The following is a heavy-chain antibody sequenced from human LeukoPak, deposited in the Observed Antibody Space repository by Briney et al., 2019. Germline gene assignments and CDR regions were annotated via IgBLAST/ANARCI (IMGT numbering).Heavy chain of an antibody. CDR2: LRFDGSNK. CDR1: GFTFSSYG. V-gene: IGHV3-30*02. Sequence: GGSLRLSCVASGFTFSSYGMDWVRQPPGKGLEWVAFLRFDGSNKYYADSVKGRFTLSRDNAKNSLFLQMHSLRAEDTAVYYCARGYDSSGYYPDYWGQGTLVTVSS. J-gene: IGHJ4*02. D-gene: IGHD3-22*01. CDR3: ARGYDSSGYYPDY.